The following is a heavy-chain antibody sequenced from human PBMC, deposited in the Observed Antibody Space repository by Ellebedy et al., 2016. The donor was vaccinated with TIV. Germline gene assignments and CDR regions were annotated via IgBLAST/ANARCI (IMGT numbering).Heavy chain of an antibody. CDR2: ISGSGDRT. V-gene: IGHV3-23*01. CDR3: ARDRHCVADRCYSV. J-gene: IGHJ4*02. Sequence: GESLKISCAASGFTFSIYAMSWVRQAPGKGLEWVSLISGSGDRTYYADSVKGRFTISRDNSKDTLYVQMTNLRVEDTAVYYCARDRHCVADRCYSVWGQGTLVTVSS. CDR1: GFTFSIYA. D-gene: IGHD2-15*01.